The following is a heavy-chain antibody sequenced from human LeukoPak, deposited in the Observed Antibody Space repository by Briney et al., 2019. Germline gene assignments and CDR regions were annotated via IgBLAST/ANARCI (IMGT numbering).Heavy chain of an antibody. CDR1: GFTFSNAW. CDR2: IYYSGST. D-gene: IGHD2-15*01. CDR3: ARRARHCSGGSCYRTYYFDY. J-gene: IGHJ4*02. V-gene: IGHV4-59*01. Sequence: KTGGSLRLSCAASGFTFSNAWMSWVRQAPGKGLEWIGYIYYSGSTNYNPSLKSRVTISVDTSKNQFSLKLSSVTAADTAVYYCARRARHCSGGSCYRTYYFDYWGQGTLVTVSS.